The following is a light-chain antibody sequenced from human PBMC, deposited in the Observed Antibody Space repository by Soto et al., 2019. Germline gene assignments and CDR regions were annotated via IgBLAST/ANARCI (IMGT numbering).Light chain of an antibody. CDR1: QGISSY. V-gene: IGKV1-8*01. Sequence: AIRMTQSPSSLSASTGDRVTITCRARQGISSYLAWYQQKPGKAPKLLIYAASTLQSGVPSRFSVCGSGTDFTLTISCLQSEDFATYYCQQYYSYPRTFGQGTKVEIK. CDR2: AAS. CDR3: QQYYSYPRT. J-gene: IGKJ1*01.